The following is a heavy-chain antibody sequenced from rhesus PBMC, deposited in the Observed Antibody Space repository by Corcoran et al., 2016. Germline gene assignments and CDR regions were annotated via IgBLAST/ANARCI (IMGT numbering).Heavy chain of an antibody. CDR1: GFTFSSYW. J-gene: IGHJ4*01. Sequence: EVQLVESGGGLAKPGGSLRLSCAASGFTFSSYWMHWVRQAPGKGRGGFSAINSAGSSTYYADSVKGRFTISRENAKNTPYLQMDSLRAEDTAVYYCAREDYYGSAPIRRYYFDYWGQGVLVTVSS. D-gene: IGHD3-28*01. CDR3: AREDYYGSAPIRRYYFDY. CDR2: INSAGSST. V-gene: IGHV3-14*01.